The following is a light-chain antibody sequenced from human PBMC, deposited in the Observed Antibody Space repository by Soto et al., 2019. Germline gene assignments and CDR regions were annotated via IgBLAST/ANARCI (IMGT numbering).Light chain of an antibody. J-gene: IGKJ4*01. CDR3: QQYNNFSLT. Sequence: DIRLTQSPSTLSASVADRVTITCRASQSITARLAWYQQKPGKAPKLLIYDASILERGVPSRFSGSGSGTEFTLTISTLQPDDFATYYCQQYNNFSLTFGGGTKVDIX. CDR2: DAS. V-gene: IGKV1-5*01. CDR1: QSITAR.